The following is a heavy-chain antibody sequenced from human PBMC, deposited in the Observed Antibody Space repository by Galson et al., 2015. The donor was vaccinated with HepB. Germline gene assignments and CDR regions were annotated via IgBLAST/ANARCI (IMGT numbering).Heavy chain of an antibody. V-gene: IGHV3-21*01. CDR1: GFTFSSYS. CDR2: ISSSSSYI. J-gene: IGHJ4*02. D-gene: IGHD4-11*01. CDR3: ARDLYPMTTDNYFDY. Sequence: SLRLSCAASGFTFSSYSMNWVRQAPGKGLEWVSSISSSSSYIYYADSVKGRFTISRDNAKNSLYLQMNSLRAEDTAVYYCARDLYPMTTDNYFDYWGQGTLVTVSS.